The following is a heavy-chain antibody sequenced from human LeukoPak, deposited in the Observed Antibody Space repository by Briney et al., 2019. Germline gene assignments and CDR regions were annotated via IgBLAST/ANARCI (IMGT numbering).Heavy chain of an antibody. Sequence: ASVKVSCKASGYTFTSYGISWVRQAPGQGLEWMGRINPNSGGTNYAQKFQGRITMTRDTSISTAYMELSRLRSDDTAVYYCARAGDYYDSSGYPPFRYWGQGTLVTVSS. V-gene: IGHV1-2*06. CDR2: INPNSGGT. CDR3: ARAGDYYDSSGYPPFRY. J-gene: IGHJ4*02. D-gene: IGHD3-22*01. CDR1: GYTFTSYG.